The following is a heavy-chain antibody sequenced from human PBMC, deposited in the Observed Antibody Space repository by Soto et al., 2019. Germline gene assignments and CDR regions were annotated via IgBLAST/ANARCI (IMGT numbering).Heavy chain of an antibody. CDR2: IYYSGSA. J-gene: IGHJ4*02. Sequence: SDTLSLTCTVSGGSISSYYWSWIRQPPGKGLHWIGYIYYSGSANYNPSLKSRVTISVDTSKYQFSLKLSSVTAADTAVYYCARLPVLRYFDWLLAPYYFDYWGQGTLVTVSS. D-gene: IGHD3-9*01. CDR1: GGSISSYY. CDR3: ARLPVLRYFDWLLAPYYFDY. V-gene: IGHV4-59*08.